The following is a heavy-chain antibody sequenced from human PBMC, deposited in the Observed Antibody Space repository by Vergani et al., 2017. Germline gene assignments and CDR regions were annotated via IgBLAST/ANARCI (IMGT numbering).Heavy chain of an antibody. Sequence: EVQLVESGGGLVQPGGSLRLSCAACGFTYSSYSMNWVLQAPGKGLEWVSYISSSSSTIYYADSVKGRFTISRDNAKNSLYLQMNSLRAEDTAVYYCASQDVKAHDYDNYWGQGTLVTVSS. CDR1: GFTYSSYS. J-gene: IGHJ4*02. D-gene: IGHD4-17*01. V-gene: IGHV3-48*01. CDR3: ASQDVKAHDYDNY. CDR2: ISSSSSTI.